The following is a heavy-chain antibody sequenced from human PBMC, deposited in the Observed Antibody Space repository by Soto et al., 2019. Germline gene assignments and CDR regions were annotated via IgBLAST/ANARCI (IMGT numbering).Heavy chain of an antibody. D-gene: IGHD3-10*01. V-gene: IGHV3-21*01. CDR2: ISSSSSYI. Sequence: EVQLVESGGGLVKPGGSLRLSCAASGFTFSSYSINWVRQAPGKGLEWVSSISSSSSYIYYADSVKARLTISRDNAKNPLYLQMNSLRAEDTAVYYCAREGVQHGSGPYYYYGMDVWGQGTTVTVSS. CDR1: GFTFSSYS. J-gene: IGHJ6*02. CDR3: AREGVQHGSGPYYYYGMDV.